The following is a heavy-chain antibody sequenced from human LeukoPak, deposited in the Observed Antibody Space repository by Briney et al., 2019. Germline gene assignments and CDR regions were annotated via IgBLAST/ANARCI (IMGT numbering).Heavy chain of an antibody. CDR3: ERDGSGTTRGGPLDY. J-gene: IGHJ4*02. Sequence: RGSLRLSCADSGFTFRDYYMSWIRQAPGKRLWWVSYISSSGSTIYYADSVKGRFTISRDKAKNSLYLQMDSLRAEDTAVHYCERDGSGTTRGGPLDYWGQGTLVTVSS. CDR2: ISSSGSTI. D-gene: IGHD1-1*01. V-gene: IGHV3-11*01. CDR1: GFTFRDYY.